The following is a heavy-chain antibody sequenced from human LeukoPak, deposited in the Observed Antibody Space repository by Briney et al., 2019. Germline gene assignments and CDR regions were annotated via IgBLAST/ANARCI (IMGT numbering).Heavy chain of an antibody. CDR1: GGSFSGYY. J-gene: IGHJ4*02. CDR2: INHSGST. V-gene: IGHV4-34*01. Sequence: PSETLSLTCAVYGGSFSGYYWSWIRQPPGKGLEWIGEINHSGSTNYNPSLKSRVTISVDTSKNQFSLKLSSVTAADTAVYYCARVRHFDYWGQGTLVTVSS. CDR3: ARVRHFDY.